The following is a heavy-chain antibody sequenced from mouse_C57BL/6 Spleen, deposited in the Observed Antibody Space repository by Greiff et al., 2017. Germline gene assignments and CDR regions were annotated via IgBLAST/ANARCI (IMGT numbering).Heavy chain of an antibody. CDR3: ARSPVDYFDY. V-gene: IGHV3-6*01. CDR2: ISYDGSN. CDR1: GYSITSGYY. J-gene: IGHJ2*01. D-gene: IGHD1-1*01. Sequence: EVKLMESGPGLVKPSQSLSLTCSVTGYSITSGYYWNWIRQFPGNKLEWMGYISYDGSNNYNPSLKNRISITRDTSKNQFFLKLNSVTTEDTATYYCARSPVDYFDYWGQGTTLTVSS.